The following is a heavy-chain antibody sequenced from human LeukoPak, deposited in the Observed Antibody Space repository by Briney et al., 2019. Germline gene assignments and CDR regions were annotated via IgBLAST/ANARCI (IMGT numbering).Heavy chain of an antibody. D-gene: IGHD4/OR15-4a*01. J-gene: IGHJ4*02. V-gene: IGHV3-23*01. CDR3: ARDMAL. Sequence: GGSLRLSCAASGLTFSTYGLSCVRQAPGKGLEWVSGISGTVDTTYYADSVKGRFTISRDNSKNTLYLQMNSLRADDTAVYYCARDMALWGQGTLVTVSS. CDR2: ISGTVDTT. CDR1: GLTFSTYG.